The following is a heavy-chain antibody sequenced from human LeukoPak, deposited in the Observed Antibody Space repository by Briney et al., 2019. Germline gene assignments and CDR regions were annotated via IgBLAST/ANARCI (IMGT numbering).Heavy chain of an antibody. CDR3: ARLRYYGMDV. V-gene: IGHV3-21*01. CDR1: EFTFSSYN. J-gene: IGHJ6*02. Sequence: GGSLRLSCVASEFTFSSYNMNWVRQAPGKGLEWVSSISSSSAYIYYADSVKGRFTISRDSAKNSLYLQMDSLRAEDTAVYYCARLRYYGMDVWGQGTTVTVSS. CDR2: ISSSSAYI.